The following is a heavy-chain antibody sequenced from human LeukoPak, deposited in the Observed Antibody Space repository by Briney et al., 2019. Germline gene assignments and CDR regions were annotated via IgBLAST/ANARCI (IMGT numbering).Heavy chain of an antibody. J-gene: IGHJ4*02. D-gene: IGHD1-26*01. CDR3: AKDRVGATRRDY. CDR2: ISGSGGST. Sequence: GGSLRLSCAASGFTFSSYAMSRVRQAPGKGLEWVSAISGSGGSTYYADSVKGRFTISRDNSKNTLYLQMNSLRAEDTAVYYCAKDRVGATRRDYWGQGTLVTVSS. CDR1: GFTFSSYA. V-gene: IGHV3-23*01.